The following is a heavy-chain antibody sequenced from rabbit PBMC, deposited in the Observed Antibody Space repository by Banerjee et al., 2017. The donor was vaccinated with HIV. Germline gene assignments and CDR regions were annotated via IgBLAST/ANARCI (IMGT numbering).Heavy chain of an antibody. J-gene: IGHJ3*01. CDR1: GFSFSNAYV. CDR3: ARGIDYGTRLDL. D-gene: IGHD2-1*01. Sequence: QEQLEESGGDLVKPEGSLTLTCTASGFSFSNAYVMCWVRQAPGKGLEWIGCIYNGDGSTYYASWAKGRFTISKTSSTTVTLQMTRLTVADTATYFCARGIDYGTRLDLWGPGTLVTVS. V-gene: IGHV1S45*01. CDR2: IYNGDGST.